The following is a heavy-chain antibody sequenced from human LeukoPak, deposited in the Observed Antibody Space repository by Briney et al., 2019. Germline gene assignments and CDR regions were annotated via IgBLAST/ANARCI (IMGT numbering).Heavy chain of an antibody. Sequence: PSETLSLTCTVSGGSISSGGYYWSWIRQPPGKGLEWIGYIYHSGSTYYNPSLKSQVTISVDRSKNQFSLKLSSVTAADTAVYYCARERIAVAGTGGAFDIWGQGTMVTVSS. CDR3: ARERIAVAGTGGAFDI. D-gene: IGHD6-19*01. J-gene: IGHJ3*02. V-gene: IGHV4-30-2*01. CDR1: GGSISSGGYY. CDR2: IYHSGST.